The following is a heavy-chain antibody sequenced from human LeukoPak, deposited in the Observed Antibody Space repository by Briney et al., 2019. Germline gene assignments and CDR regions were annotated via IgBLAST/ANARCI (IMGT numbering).Heavy chain of an antibody. V-gene: IGHV4-34*01. CDR3: AIIYGDYSDFDY. CDR1: GESLSGYY. D-gene: IGHD4-17*01. J-gene: IGHJ4*02. Sequence: PSETLSLTCAVYGESLSGYYWSWVRQPPGKGLEWIGEFTHHGSTNYNPSLKSRVTMSVDTSKKQFSLKLSSVTAADTAVYYCAIIYGDYSDFDYWGQGTLVTVSS. CDR2: FTHHGST.